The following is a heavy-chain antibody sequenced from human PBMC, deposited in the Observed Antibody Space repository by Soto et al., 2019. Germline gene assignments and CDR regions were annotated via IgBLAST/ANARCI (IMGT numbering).Heavy chain of an antibody. Sequence: GGSLRLSCAASGFTFSSYAMSWVRQAPGKGLEWVSAISGSGGSTYYADSVKGRFTISRDNSKNTLYLQMNSLIAEDTAVDYCAKDYAYCRGGSGYAAVSRFDYWGQGTLVTVSS. CDR3: AKDYAYCRGGSGYAAVSRFDY. J-gene: IGHJ4*02. CDR2: ISGSGGST. CDR1: GFTFSSYA. D-gene: IGHD2-15*01. V-gene: IGHV3-23*01.